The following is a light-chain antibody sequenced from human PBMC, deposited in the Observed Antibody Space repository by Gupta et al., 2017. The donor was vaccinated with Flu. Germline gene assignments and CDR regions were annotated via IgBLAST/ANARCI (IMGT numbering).Light chain of an antibody. CDR1: QSVLYSSNNKNY. Sequence: NCKSSQSVLYSSNNKNYLAWYQQKPGQPPKLLIYWASTRESGFPDRFSGSGSGTDFTLTISSLQAEDVAVYYCQQYYSTPRTFGQGTKVEIK. V-gene: IGKV4-1*01. J-gene: IGKJ1*01. CDR2: WAS. CDR3: QQYYSTPRT.